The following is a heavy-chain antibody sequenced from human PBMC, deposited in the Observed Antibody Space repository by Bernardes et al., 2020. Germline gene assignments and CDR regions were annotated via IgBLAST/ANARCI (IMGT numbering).Heavy chain of an antibody. CDR3: AKDTCGDGARFDY. V-gene: IGHV3-74*01. D-gene: IGHD2-15*01. Sequence: GGSLRLSCAAAGFTISSYWTHWVRPPHGKGLVWLSRISDDGSYTDYAGSVRGRFTISRDYAKNTVYLQMDSLRVDDTAVYYCAKDTCGDGARFDYWGQGNHVTVSS. J-gene: IGHJ4*02. CDR1: GFTISSYW. CDR2: ISDDGSYT.